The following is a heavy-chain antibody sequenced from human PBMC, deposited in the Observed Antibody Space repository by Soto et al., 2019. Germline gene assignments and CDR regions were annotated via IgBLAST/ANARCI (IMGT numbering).Heavy chain of an antibody. Sequence: PSQTLSLTCAISGDSVSSNSAAWNWIRQSPSRGLEWLGRTYYRSKWYNDYAVSVKSRITINPDTSKNQFSLQLNSVTPEDTAVYYCARESPIAAAGNRLRVEGFNDEMYVCGQGITFTVS. CDR3: ARESPIAAAGNRLRVEGFNDEMYV. CDR2: TYYRSKWYN. J-gene: IGHJ6*02. D-gene: IGHD6-13*01. V-gene: IGHV6-1*01. CDR1: GDSVSSNSAA.